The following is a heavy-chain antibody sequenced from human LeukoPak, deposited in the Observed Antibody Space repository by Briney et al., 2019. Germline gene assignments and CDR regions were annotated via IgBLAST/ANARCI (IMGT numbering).Heavy chain of an antibody. D-gene: IGHD4-17*01. CDR2: IGYSAGDT. V-gene: IGHV3-23*01. Sequence: GGSLRLSCAASGFTVSSYAMTWVRQAPGKELEWVSAIGYSAGDTYYADSVKGRFTISRDNSMNTLYLQMSSLRADDTALYYCAKDDDGHHHGVDHWGQGTLVTVSS. CDR3: AKDDDGHHHGVDH. CDR1: GFTVSSYA. J-gene: IGHJ4*02.